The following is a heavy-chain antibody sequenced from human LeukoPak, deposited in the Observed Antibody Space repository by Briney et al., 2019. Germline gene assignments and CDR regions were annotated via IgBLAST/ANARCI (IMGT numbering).Heavy chain of an antibody. J-gene: IGHJ4*02. D-gene: IGHD6-19*01. Sequence: GGSLRLSCAASGFTVSSNYMSWVRQAPGKGLEWVSVIYSGGSTYYADSVKGRFTISRDNAKNSMFLQMNSLRAEDTAVYYCASLLVAGVASVDYWGQGTLVTVSS. CDR2: IYSGGST. CDR1: GFTVSSNY. V-gene: IGHV3-53*01. CDR3: ASLLVAGVASVDY.